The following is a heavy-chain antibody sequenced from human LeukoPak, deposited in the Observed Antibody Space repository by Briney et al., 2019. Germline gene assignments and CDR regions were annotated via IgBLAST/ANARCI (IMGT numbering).Heavy chain of an antibody. CDR1: GFTFSSYL. CDR2: SNSDGSST. J-gene: IGHJ3*02. D-gene: IGHD5-18*01. Sequence: PGGSLRLSCAASGFTFSSYLMHWVRQAPGKGLVWVSRSNSDGSSTTYADSVKGRFTISRDNAKNTLYLQMNSLRAEDTAVYYCARDKGIKRSFDIWGQGTLVTVYS. CDR3: ARDKGIKRSFDI. V-gene: IGHV3-74*01.